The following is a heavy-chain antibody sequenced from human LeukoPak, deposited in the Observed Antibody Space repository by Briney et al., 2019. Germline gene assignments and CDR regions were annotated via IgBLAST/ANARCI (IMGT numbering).Heavy chain of an antibody. D-gene: IGHD1-14*01. CDR1: GFTFSNYA. J-gene: IGHJ6*03. CDR3: ARDNPRSYYYYMDV. Sequence: GGSLRLSCAASGFTFSNYAMSWVRQAPGKGLEWVSAFSPSGGGTYYADSVKGRFTISRDNAKNSLYLQMNSLRAEDTAVYYCARDNPRSYYYYMDVWGKGTTVTVSS. CDR2: FSPSGGGT. V-gene: IGHV3-23*01.